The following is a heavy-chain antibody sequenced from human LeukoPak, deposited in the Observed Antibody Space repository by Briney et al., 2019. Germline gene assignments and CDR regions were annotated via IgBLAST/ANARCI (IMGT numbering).Heavy chain of an antibody. V-gene: IGHV3-30*03. Sequence: PGRSLRLSCAASGFAFSSYGMHWVRQAPGKGLEWVAVISYDGSNKYYADPVKGRFTISRDNSKNTLYLQMNSLRAEDTAVYYCVFEGRADAFDIWGQGTMVTVSS. CDR2: ISYDGSNK. D-gene: IGHD3-10*01. CDR1: GFAFSSYG. J-gene: IGHJ3*02. CDR3: VFEGRADAFDI.